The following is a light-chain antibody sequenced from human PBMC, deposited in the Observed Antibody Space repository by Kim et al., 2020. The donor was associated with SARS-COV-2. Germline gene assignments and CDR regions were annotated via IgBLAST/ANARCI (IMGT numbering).Light chain of an antibody. CDR1: KLWDMF. CDR2: RHT. CDR3: QAWDSSTAV. J-gene: IGLJ3*02. Sequence: SVSPGKTASITWSGTKLWDMFAYGYQQNPGQSPVLVIYRHTKRPSGISQRFSGSSSGNTATLTISPAQTMDEADYYCQAWDSSTAVFGGGTQLTVL. V-gene: IGLV3-1*01.